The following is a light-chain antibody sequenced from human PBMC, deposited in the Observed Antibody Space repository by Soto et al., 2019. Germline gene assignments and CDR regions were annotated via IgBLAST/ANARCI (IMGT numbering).Light chain of an antibody. Sequence: DIQMTQSPSSLSASVGDRVTITCRASQGIRNYLAWYQQKPGKVPKLLIHAASTLQWGVPSRFSGSGSGAEFTLTISSLQAEDVATYYCQNYDRAPLIFGGGTKVEIK. J-gene: IGKJ4*01. CDR3: QNYDRAPLI. V-gene: IGKV1-27*01. CDR1: QGIRNY. CDR2: AAS.